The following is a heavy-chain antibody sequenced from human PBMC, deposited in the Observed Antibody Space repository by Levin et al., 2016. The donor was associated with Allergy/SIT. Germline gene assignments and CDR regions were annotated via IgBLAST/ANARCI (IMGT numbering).Heavy chain of an antibody. CDR2: ISSSSSYI. J-gene: IGHJ4*02. D-gene: IGHD6-13*01. Sequence: GESLKISCAASGFTFSSYAMSWVRQAPGKGLEWVSSISSSSSYIYYADSVKGRFTISRDNAKNSLYLQMNSLRAEDTAVYYCARYSSSWYGYYFDYWGQGTTVTVSS. V-gene: IGHV3-21*01. CDR1: GFTFSSYA. CDR3: ARYSSSWYGYYFDY.